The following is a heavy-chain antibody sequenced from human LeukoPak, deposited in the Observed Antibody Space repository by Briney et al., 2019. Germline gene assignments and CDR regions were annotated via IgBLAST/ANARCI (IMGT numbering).Heavy chain of an antibody. CDR1: GYNFISYY. CDR3: AREDVVLVDAVRYQYYGMDV. D-gene: IGHD2-8*01. CDR2: INLSGGST. J-gene: IGHJ6*02. V-gene: IGHV1-46*01. Sequence: ASVKVSCKASGYNFISYYMHWVRQAPGQGLEWMGIINLSGGSTSYAQKFQDRVTMTGDTSTSTVYMELSSLKSEDTAVYYCAREDVVLVDAVRYQYYGMDVWGQGTTVTVSS.